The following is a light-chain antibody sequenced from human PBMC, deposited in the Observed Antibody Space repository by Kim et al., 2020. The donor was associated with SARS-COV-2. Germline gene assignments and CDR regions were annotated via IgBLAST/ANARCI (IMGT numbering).Light chain of an antibody. CDR3: QQYYTTPRT. J-gene: IGKJ1*01. CDR1: QSVLYSPNKKYY. CDR2: WAS. Sequence: DIVMTQSPDSLAVSLGERAAIDCKSSQSVLYSPNKKYYLAWYQQKPGQPPKLLIYWASTRESGVPDRFSGSGSGTDFTLPISSLQAEDVAVYFCQQYYTTPRTFGQGTKVDIK. V-gene: IGKV4-1*01.